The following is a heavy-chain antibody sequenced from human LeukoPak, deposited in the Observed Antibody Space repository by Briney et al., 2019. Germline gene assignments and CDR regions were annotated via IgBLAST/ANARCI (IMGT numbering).Heavy chain of an antibody. CDR1: GFTFSSYA. J-gene: IGHJ4*02. CDR3: ARGDDSGYYDYFDY. CDR2: ISGSGGST. D-gene: IGHD3-22*01. V-gene: IGHV3-23*01. Sequence: GSLRLSCAASGFTFSSYAMSWVRQAPGKGLEWVSVISGSGGSTYYADSVKGRFTISRDNSKNTLYLQMNSLRAEDTAVYYCARGDDSGYYDYFDYWGQGALVTVSS.